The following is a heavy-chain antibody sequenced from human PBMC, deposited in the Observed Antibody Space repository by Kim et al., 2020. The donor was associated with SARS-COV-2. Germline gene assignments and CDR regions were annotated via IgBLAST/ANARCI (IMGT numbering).Heavy chain of an antibody. CDR2: GEST. J-gene: IGHJ4*02. Sequence: GESTGSADTVKGRITTSRDKSKQNLYLKMNSLRAEATAVYYCAHIWNRDYWGQGTLVTVSS. D-gene: IGHD1-1*01. V-gene: IGHV3-23*01. CDR3: AHIWNRDY.